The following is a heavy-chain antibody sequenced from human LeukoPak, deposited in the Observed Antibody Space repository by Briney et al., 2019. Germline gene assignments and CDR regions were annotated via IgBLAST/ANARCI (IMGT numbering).Heavy chain of an antibody. Sequence: ASVKVSCKASGYTFTSYGISWVRQAPGQGLEWMGWISAYNGNTNYAQKLQGRVTMTTDTSTSTAYMELRSLRSDDTAVYYCARDRVVVATTPAFGYRGQGTLVTVSS. CDR1: GYTFTSYG. J-gene: IGHJ4*02. D-gene: IGHD5-12*01. V-gene: IGHV1-18*01. CDR3: ARDRVVVATTPAFGY. CDR2: ISAYNGNT.